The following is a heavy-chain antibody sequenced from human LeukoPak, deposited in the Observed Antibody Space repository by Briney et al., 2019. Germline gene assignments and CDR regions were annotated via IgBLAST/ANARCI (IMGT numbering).Heavy chain of an antibody. CDR3: ARGRMAVAGSYEY. CDR2: IKEDGGDN. J-gene: IGHJ4*02. CDR1: GFTFSSYW. Sequence: GGSLRLSCAASGFTFSSYWMSWVRQAPGKGLEWDANIKEDGGDNYYVDSVKGRFTISRDNAKNSLYLQMNSLRAEDTAVYYCARGRMAVAGSYEYWGQGTLVTVSS. V-gene: IGHV3-7*05. D-gene: IGHD6-19*01.